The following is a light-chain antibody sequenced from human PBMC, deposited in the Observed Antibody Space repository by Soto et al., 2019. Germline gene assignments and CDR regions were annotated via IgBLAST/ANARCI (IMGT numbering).Light chain of an antibody. CDR1: QDVTTN. CDR2: DIS. Sequence: EIVLTQSPGTLSLSPVGRATLSCRAAQDVTTNFAWYQLKRGQPPRLLIYDISTRATGVLARFSGSGSGTEFTLTISGLQSEDFALYFCQQYNNWPFSCGQGTRREIK. V-gene: IGKV3-15*01. J-gene: IGKJ5*01. CDR3: QQYNNWPFS.